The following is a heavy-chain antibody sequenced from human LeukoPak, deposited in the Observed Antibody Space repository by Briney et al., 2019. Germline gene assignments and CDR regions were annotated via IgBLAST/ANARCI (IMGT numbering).Heavy chain of an antibody. Sequence: GKSLRLSCAASGFTFRSYAINWVRHAPGKGLECVAVISYDGTNKNYADSVKGRFTISRDSSKNTVYLEMNSLRGEDTAVYYCARDPEHYGSGSYLDYWGQGSLVTVSS. CDR1: GFTFRSYA. V-gene: IGHV3-30-3*01. D-gene: IGHD3-10*01. CDR3: ARDPEHYGSGSYLDY. CDR2: ISYDGTNK. J-gene: IGHJ4*02.